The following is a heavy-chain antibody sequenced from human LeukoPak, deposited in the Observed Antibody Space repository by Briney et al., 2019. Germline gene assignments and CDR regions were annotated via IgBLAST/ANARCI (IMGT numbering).Heavy chain of an antibody. CDR3: ARHVVLPSLGVFDY. CDR1: GASISSSSYY. Sequence: SETLSLTCTVSGASISSSSYYWGWIRQPPGKGLEWIGSIYYSGSTYYNPSLKSRVTISVDTSKNQFSLKLSSVTAADTAVYYCARHVVLPSLGVFDYWGQGTLVTVSS. J-gene: IGHJ4*02. CDR2: IYYSGST. V-gene: IGHV4-39*01. D-gene: IGHD2-15*01.